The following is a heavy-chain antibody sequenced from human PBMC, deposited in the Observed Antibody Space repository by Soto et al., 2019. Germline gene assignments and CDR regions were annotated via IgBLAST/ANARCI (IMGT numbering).Heavy chain of an antibody. D-gene: IGHD3-10*01. Sequence: QVQLVESGGGVVQPGRSLRLSCAASGFTFSSYAMHWVRQAPGKGLEWVAVISYDGSNKYYADSVKGRFTISRDNSKNPLYLQMNSLRAEDTAVYYCARDLVAGELPFDYWGQGTLVTVSS. J-gene: IGHJ4*02. V-gene: IGHV3-30-3*01. CDR2: ISYDGSNK. CDR3: ARDLVAGELPFDY. CDR1: GFTFSSYA.